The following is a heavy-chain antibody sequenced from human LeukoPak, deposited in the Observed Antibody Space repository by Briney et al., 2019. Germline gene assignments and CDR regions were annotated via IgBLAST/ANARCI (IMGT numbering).Heavy chain of an antibody. J-gene: IGHJ6*02. D-gene: IGHD4-17*01. CDR2: INHSGST. CDR1: GGSFSGYY. V-gene: IGHV4-34*01. Sequence: PSETLSLTCAVYGGSFSGYYWSWIRQPPGKGLEWIGEINHSGSTNYNPSLKSRVTISVDTSKNQFSLKLSSVTAADTAVYYCARGETDYGDYGDLNYYYGMDVWGQGTTVTVSS. CDR3: ARGETDYGDYGDLNYYYGMDV.